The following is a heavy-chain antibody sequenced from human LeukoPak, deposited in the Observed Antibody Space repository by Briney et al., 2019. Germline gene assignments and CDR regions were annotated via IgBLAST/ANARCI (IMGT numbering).Heavy chain of an antibody. CDR2: INHSGST. J-gene: IGHJ6*03. V-gene: IGHV4-34*01. CDR1: GGSFSGYY. Sequence: PSETLSLTCAVYGGSFSGYYWSWIRQPPGKGLEWIGEINHSGSTNYNPSLKSRVTISVDTSKNQFSLKLSSVTAADTAVYYCARGLPVTTHYYYYYYMDVWAKGPRSPSP. D-gene: IGHD4-17*01. CDR3: ARGLPVTTHYYYYYYMDV.